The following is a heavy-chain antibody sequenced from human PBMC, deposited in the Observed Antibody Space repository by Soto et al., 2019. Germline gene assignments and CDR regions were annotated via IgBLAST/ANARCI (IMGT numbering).Heavy chain of an antibody. D-gene: IGHD3-9*01. CDR1: VYTFTSYY. CDR2: INPSGGST. V-gene: IGHV1-46*03. J-gene: IGHJ5*02. Sequence: GASVKVSCKASVYTFTSYYIHWVRQAPGQGLEWMGIINPSGGSTSYAQKFQGRVTMTRDTSTSTVYMELSSLRSEDTAVYYCARTYYDILTGGNWFDPWGQGTLVTVSS. CDR3: ARTYYDILTGGNWFDP.